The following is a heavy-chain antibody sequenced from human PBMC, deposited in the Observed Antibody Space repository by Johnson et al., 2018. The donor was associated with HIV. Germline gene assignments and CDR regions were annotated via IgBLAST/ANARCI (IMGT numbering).Heavy chain of an antibody. CDR1: GFTFDDYG. V-gene: IGHV3-20*04. Sequence: EVHLVESGGGVVRPGGSLRLSCAAFGFTFDDYGMSWVRQAPEKGLEWVSGINWNGGSTGYADSVKGRFTISRDNAKNSLYLQMNSLRAEDTALYYCASGVTARAPLLIWGQGTMVTVSS. D-gene: IGHD6-6*01. CDR3: ASGVTARAPLLI. CDR2: INWNGGST. J-gene: IGHJ3*02.